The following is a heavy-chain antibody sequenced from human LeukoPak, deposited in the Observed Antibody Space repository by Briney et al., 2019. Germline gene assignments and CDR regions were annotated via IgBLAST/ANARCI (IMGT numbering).Heavy chain of an antibody. CDR2: IKQDGSEK. D-gene: IGHD1-26*01. CDR1: GFTFKTYY. CDR3: ARDDQWELLSFDY. Sequence: GGSLRLSCAASGFTFKTYYMNWVRQAPGKGLEWVANIKQDGSEKYYVDSVKGRFTISRDNAKNSLYLQMNSLRAEDTAVYYCARDDQWELLSFDYWGQGTLVTVSS. V-gene: IGHV3-7*01. J-gene: IGHJ4*02.